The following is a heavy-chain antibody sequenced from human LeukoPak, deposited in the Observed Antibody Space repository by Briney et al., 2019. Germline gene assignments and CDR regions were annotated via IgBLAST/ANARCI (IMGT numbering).Heavy chain of an antibody. D-gene: IGHD4-17*01. J-gene: IGHJ4*02. V-gene: IGHV1-18*01. CDR3: ARGRKDYGDYYFDS. CDR2: ISAHNGNT. CDR1: GYTFTSYG. Sequence: ASMKVSCKASGYTFTSYGISWVRQAPGQGLEWMGWISAHNGNTNSAQKLQGRVTMTTDTSTSTAYMELRSLRSDDTAVYYCARGRKDYGDYYFDSWGQGTLVTVSS.